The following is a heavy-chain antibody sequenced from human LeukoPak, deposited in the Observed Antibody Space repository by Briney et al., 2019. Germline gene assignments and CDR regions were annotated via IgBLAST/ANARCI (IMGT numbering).Heavy chain of an antibody. CDR2: IHSTGNT. V-gene: IGHV4-59*11. CDR1: GGSITDHY. Sequence: SETLSLTCTVSGGSITDHYWSWIRQPPGKGLELTGHIHSTGNTFYKPSLKSRITISLDTSRNQFSLRLSSVTAADTAVYYCARFSSGCSTASCYLDYWGQGTPVTVSS. J-gene: IGHJ4*02. CDR3: ARFSSGCSTASCYLDY. D-gene: IGHD2-2*01.